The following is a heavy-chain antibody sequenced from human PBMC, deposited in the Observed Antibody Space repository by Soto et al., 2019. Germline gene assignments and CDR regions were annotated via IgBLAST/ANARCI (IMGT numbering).Heavy chain of an antibody. Sequence: SLKVSCKTSGGTFSSYAISWVRQAPGQGLEWMGGIIPIFGTANYAQKFQGRVTITADESTSTAYMELSSLRSGDTAVYYCARARLPYYDSSGKAVDYWGQGTLVTVSS. CDR3: ARARLPYYDSSGKAVDY. CDR1: GGTFSSYA. V-gene: IGHV1-69*13. D-gene: IGHD3-22*01. CDR2: IIPIFGTA. J-gene: IGHJ4*02.